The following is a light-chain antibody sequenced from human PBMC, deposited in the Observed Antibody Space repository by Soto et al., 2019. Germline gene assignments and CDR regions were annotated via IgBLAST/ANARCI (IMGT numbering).Light chain of an antibody. V-gene: IGLV2-8*01. Sequence: QSALTQPPSASGSPGQSVTISCTGTSSDVGGYNYVSWYQQHPGKAPKLMIYEVSKRPSGVPDRFSGSKSGNTASLTISGLQAEDEAHYYCSSYAGSTSVVVFGGGTKLTVL. J-gene: IGLJ2*01. CDR3: SSYAGSTSVVV. CDR1: SSDVGGYNY. CDR2: EVS.